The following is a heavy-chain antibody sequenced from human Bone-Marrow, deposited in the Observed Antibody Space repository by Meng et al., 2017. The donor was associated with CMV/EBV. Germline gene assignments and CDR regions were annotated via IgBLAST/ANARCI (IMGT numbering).Heavy chain of an antibody. CDR1: SSDS. J-gene: IGHJ4*02. CDR2: ISSSSSYI. Sequence: SSDSMNGVRKAQGKGLEWVSSISSSSSYIYYADSVKGRFTISRDNAKNSLYLQMNSLRAEDTAVYYCARDLPNGYCSSTSCTPGFDYWGQGTLVTVSS. V-gene: IGHV3-21*01. D-gene: IGHD2-2*03. CDR3: ARDLPNGYCSSTSCTPGFDY.